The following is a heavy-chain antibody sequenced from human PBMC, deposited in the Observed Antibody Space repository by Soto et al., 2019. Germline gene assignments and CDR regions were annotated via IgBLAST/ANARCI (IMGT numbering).Heavy chain of an antibody. J-gene: IGHJ5*02. CDR2: ISSDGNNK. Sequence: QVQLVESGGGAVQPGRSLRLSCAASGFTFDSHGMHWVRQAPGKGLEWVAVISSDGNNKYYADSVKGRFTISRDNFNNMLYLQMSSLRAEYTAVYYCAKDLLPNTVTTCGSWGQGTLVTVSS. D-gene: IGHD4-17*01. V-gene: IGHV3-30*18. CDR3: AKDLLPNTVTTCGS. CDR1: GFTFDSHG.